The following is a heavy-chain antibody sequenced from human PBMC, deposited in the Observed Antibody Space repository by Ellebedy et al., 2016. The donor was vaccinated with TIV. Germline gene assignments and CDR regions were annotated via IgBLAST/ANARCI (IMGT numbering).Heavy chain of an antibody. CDR1: GFTFTSYG. Sequence: GESLKISCAASGFTFTSYGMHWVRQAPGKGPEWVAVISYDGTYKYYADSVNGRFTISRDNSKNTLYVQMSSLRTEDTAVYYCAKAGYGSGNFYTQNFDSWGQGTLVTVSA. J-gene: IGHJ4*02. CDR2: ISYDGTYK. V-gene: IGHV3-30*18. D-gene: IGHD3-10*01. CDR3: AKAGYGSGNFYTQNFDS.